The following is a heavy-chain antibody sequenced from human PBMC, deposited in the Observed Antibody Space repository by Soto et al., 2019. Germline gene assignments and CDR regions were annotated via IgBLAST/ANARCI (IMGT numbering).Heavy chain of an antibody. Sequence: GGSLRLSCAGSGFTFRSHSMNWVRQAPGRGLEWVASISTSSSFIYYGDSVRGRFIISRDNAKNSLDLQMDSLRAEDTAVYYCARENKDVTNSTCISSGFHGMDAWGQGITVTVSS. CDR2: ISTSSSFI. CDR1: GFTFRSHS. D-gene: IGHD6-25*01. J-gene: IGHJ6*02. V-gene: IGHV3-21*01. CDR3: ARENKDVTNSTCISSGFHGMDA.